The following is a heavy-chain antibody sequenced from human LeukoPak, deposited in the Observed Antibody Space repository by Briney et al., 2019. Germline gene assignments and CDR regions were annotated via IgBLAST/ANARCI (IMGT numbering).Heavy chain of an antibody. CDR2: ISYDGSNK. V-gene: IGHV3-30*18. CDR3: AKDRYYDYVWGSSPDDY. D-gene: IGHD3-16*01. Sequence: PGGSLRLSCAASGFTFSSYGMHWVRQAPGKGLEWVAVISYDGSNKYYADSVKGRFTISRDNSKNTLYLQMNSLRAEDTAVYYCAKDRYYDYVWGSSPDDYWGQGTLVTVSS. CDR1: GFTFSSYG. J-gene: IGHJ4*02.